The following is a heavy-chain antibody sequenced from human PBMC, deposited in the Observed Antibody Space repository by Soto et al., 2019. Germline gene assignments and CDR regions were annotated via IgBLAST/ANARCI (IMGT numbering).Heavy chain of an antibody. CDR1: GYTFSKYA. J-gene: IGHJ6*02. V-gene: IGHV1-3*01. CDR3: ARGKGMEENYFYYGLDI. Sequence: GASVKVSCKASGYTFSKYAMHWVRQAPGQSLEWMGWLNGGTGQTRYSQKFQDRVIITRDTSASTGYMELSSLTSEDTAVYYCARGKGMEENYFYYGLDIWGQGTTVTVSS. D-gene: IGHD1-1*01. CDR2: LNGGTGQT.